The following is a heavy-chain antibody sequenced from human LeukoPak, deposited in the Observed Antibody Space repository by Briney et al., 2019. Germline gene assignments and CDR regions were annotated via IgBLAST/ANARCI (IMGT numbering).Heavy chain of an antibody. CDR1: GFTFSSYG. J-gene: IGHJ4*02. CDR3: ATTPTIFGVVITHDY. CDR2: ISTSSSYI. Sequence: GGSLRLSCVASGFTFSSYGMNWVRQAPGKGLEWVSSISTSSSYIYYADSVRGRFTISRDNAKNSLYLQMNSLRAEDTAVYYCATTPTIFGVVITHDYWGQGTLVTVPS. D-gene: IGHD3-3*01. V-gene: IGHV3-21*01.